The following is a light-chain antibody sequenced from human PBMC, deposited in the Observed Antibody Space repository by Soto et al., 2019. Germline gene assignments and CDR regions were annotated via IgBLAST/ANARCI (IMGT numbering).Light chain of an antibody. CDR2: DAS. J-gene: IGKJ1*01. Sequence: DIQMTQSPSTLSASVGDRVTITCRASQSISIWLAWYQQKPGKAPKLLIYDASNLESGVPSSFTGSGAGTEFTLTISSLQHDDFATYYCQQYDSYSPWTFGQGTKVEI. CDR1: QSISIW. CDR3: QQYDSYSPWT. V-gene: IGKV1-5*01.